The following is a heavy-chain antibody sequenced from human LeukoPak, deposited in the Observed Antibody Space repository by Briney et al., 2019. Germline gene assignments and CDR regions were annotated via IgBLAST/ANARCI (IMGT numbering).Heavy chain of an antibody. Sequence: GGSLRLSCAASGFTFSSYSMNWVREAPGKGLEWVSYISSSSSTIYYADSVRGGFTISRDNAKNSLYLQMNSLRAEDTAVYYCAREEQLGPFDYWGQGTLVTVSS. J-gene: IGHJ4*02. D-gene: IGHD6-6*01. CDR2: ISSSSSTI. CDR3: AREEQLGPFDY. CDR1: GFTFSSYS. V-gene: IGHV3-48*01.